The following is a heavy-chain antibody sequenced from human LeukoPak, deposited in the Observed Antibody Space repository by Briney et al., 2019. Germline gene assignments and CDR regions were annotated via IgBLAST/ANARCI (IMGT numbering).Heavy chain of an antibody. J-gene: IGHJ5*02. CDR2: INPNSGGT. Sequence: ASVKVSCKASGYTFTGYYMHWVRQAPGQGLEWMGWINPNSGGTNYAQKFQGRVTMTRDTSISTAYMELSRLRSDDTAVYYCARVENFWSGYDLAWFDPWDQGTLVTVSS. CDR3: ARVENFWSGYDLAWFDP. D-gene: IGHD3-3*01. V-gene: IGHV1-2*02. CDR1: GYTFTGYY.